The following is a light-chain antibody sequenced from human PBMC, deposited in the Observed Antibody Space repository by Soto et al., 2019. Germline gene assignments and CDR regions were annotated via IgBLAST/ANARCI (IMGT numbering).Light chain of an antibody. CDR2: EVS. CDR3: TSYAGTYSFFYV. CDR1: SSDVGAYNY. Sequence: QSVLTQPPSASGSPGQSVTISCTGTSSDVGAYNYVSWYQQLPGKAPKLIIYEVSKRPSGVPDRFSGSKSGNTASLTVSRLQAEDEADYYCTSYAGTYSFFYVFGTGTKV. V-gene: IGLV2-8*01. J-gene: IGLJ1*01.